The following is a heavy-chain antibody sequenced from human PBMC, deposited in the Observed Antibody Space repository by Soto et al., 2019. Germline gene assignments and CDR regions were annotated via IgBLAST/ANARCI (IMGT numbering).Heavy chain of an antibody. J-gene: IGHJ5*02. CDR2: IIPIFGTA. Sequence: SVMESCRASGGPFISYAIIWVRQSPGQGLEWMGGIIPIFGTANYAQKFQCRVTITADESTSTAYMELSSLRSEDTAVYYCASNDFSSGTLNWFDPWGQRTLVTVSS. D-gene: IGHD3-3*01. V-gene: IGHV1-69*01. CDR3: ASNDFSSGTLNWFDP. CDR1: GGPFISYA.